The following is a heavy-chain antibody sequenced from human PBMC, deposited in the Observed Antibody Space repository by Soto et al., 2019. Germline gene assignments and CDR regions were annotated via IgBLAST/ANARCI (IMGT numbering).Heavy chain of an antibody. CDR3: ATEPMQYYYDSSGYPAD. D-gene: IGHD3-22*01. J-gene: IGHJ4*02. V-gene: IGHV3-11*01. CDR2: ISSSGSTI. Sequence: LRLSCAASGFTFSDYYMSWIRQAPGKGLEWVSYISSSGSTIYYADSVKGRFTISRDNAKNSLYLQMNSLRAEDTAVYYCATEPMQYYYDSSGYPADWGQGTLVTSPQ. CDR1: GFTFSDYY.